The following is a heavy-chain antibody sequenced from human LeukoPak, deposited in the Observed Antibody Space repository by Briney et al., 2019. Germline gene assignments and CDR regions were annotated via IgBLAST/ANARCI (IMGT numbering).Heavy chain of an antibody. V-gene: IGHV1-69*05. Sequence: VASVKVSCKASGGTFSSYAISWVRQAPGQGLEWMGGIIPIFGTANYAQKFQGRVTITRDTSASTAYMELGSLRSEDTAVYYCARGQRFLEWLLSQRGYYFDYWGQGTLVTVSS. CDR1: GGTFSSYA. J-gene: IGHJ4*02. CDR3: ARGQRFLEWLLSQRGYYFDY. CDR2: IIPIFGTA. D-gene: IGHD3-3*01.